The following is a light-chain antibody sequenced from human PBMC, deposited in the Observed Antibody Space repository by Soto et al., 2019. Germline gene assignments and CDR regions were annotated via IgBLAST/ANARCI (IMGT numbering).Light chain of an antibody. CDR3: SSYTSSSTVV. J-gene: IGLJ2*01. V-gene: IGLV2-14*01. CDR1: SSDVGGYNY. Sequence: QSVLTHPASVSGSPGESITISCTGTSSDVGGYNYVSWYQQPPGKAPKLMIYEVSNRPSGVSNRFSGSKSGNTASLTISGLQAEDEADYYCSSYTSSSTVVFGGGTKVTVL. CDR2: EVS.